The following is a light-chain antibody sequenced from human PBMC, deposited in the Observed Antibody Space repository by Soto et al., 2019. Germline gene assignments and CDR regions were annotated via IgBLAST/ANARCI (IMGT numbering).Light chain of an antibody. CDR3: QKYNWAPRT. CDR2: AAS. J-gene: IGKJ1*01. Sequence: DIQMTQSPSSLSSSVGDRVTITCRASQGINTYLAWYQQKPGRAPQLLIYAASALHSGVPPRFSGSGSATDFPLTIARLQPEYVATYYYQKYNWAPRTFGQGTKVDIK. V-gene: IGKV1-27*01. CDR1: QGINTY.